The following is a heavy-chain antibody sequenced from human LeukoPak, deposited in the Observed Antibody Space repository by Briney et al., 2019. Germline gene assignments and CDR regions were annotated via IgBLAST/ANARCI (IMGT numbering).Heavy chain of an antibody. J-gene: IGHJ4*02. V-gene: IGHV3-30*02. Sequence: GGSLRISCAASGFTFSTYNFHWVRQAPGKVLDWVAFIPYGGSDKYYADSVKGRFTISRDNSKNTLFLQMNSLKTEDTAVYYCARDYGSGSYSLDYWGQGTLVTVSS. CDR2: IPYGGSDK. D-gene: IGHD3-10*01. CDR1: GFTFSTYN. CDR3: ARDYGSGSYSLDY.